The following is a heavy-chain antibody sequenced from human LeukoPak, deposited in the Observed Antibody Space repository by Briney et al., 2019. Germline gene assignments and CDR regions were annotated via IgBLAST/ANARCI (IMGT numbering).Heavy chain of an antibody. D-gene: IGHD3-10*01. Sequence: GGSLRLSCAASGFTFNNFAMSWVRQAPGKGLEWVANIKQDGSEKYYVDSVKGRFTISRDNAKNSLYLQMNSLRAEDTAVYYCARDKPVLWFGELSHWGQGTLVTVSS. CDR3: ARDKPVLWFGELSH. V-gene: IGHV3-7*01. J-gene: IGHJ4*02. CDR2: IKQDGSEK. CDR1: GFTFNNFA.